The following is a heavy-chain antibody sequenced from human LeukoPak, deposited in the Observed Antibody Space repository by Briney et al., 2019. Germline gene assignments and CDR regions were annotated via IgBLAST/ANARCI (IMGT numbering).Heavy chain of an antibody. V-gene: IGHV4-39*01. D-gene: IGHD2-2*01. CDR3: ASQGPEGVVPAALDY. CDR2: IYYSGST. J-gene: IGHJ4*02. Sequence: PSETMSLTCTVSGGSISSSSYYWGWIRQPPGKGLEWIGSIYYSGSTYYNPSLKSRVTISVDTSKNQFSLKLSSVTAADTAVYYCASQGPEGVVPAALDYWGLGTLVTFSS. CDR1: GGSISSSSYY.